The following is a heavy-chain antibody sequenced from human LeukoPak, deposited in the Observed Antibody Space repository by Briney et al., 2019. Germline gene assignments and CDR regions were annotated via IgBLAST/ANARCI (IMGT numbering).Heavy chain of an antibody. V-gene: IGHV3-30-3*01. CDR3: ARNYDSSGYGQPGAFDI. Sequence: GGSLRLSCAASGFTFSSYAMHWVRQAPGKGLEWVAVVSYDGSNKYYADSVKGRFTISRDNSKNTLYLQMNSLRAEDTAVYYCARNYDSSGYGQPGAFDIWGQGTMVTVSS. D-gene: IGHD3-22*01. J-gene: IGHJ3*02. CDR1: GFTFSSYA. CDR2: VSYDGSNK.